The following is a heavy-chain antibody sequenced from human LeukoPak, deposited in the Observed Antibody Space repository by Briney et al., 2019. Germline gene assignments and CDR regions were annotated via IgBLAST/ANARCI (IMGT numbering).Heavy chain of an antibody. CDR2: IRYDGSNK. CDR3: AKDPRGIAAAGRLTGAFDI. Sequence: GGSLRLSCAASGFTFSSFGMHWVRQAPGKGLEWVAFIRYDGSNKYYADSVKGRFTISRDNSKNTLYLQMNSLRAEDTAVYYCAKDPRGIAAAGRLTGAFDIWGQGTMVTVSS. CDR1: GFTFSSFG. V-gene: IGHV3-30*02. D-gene: IGHD6-13*01. J-gene: IGHJ3*02.